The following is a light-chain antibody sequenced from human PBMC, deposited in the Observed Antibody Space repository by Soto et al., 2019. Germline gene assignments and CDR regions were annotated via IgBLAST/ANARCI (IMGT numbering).Light chain of an antibody. V-gene: IGKV3-11*01. CDR2: DAA. CDR3: QQRGNSPLP. J-gene: IGKJ5*01. CDR1: QSVSRY. Sequence: EIVLTQSPATLSVSPGDRATISCRASQSVSRYLAWYQQKAGQAPRLLMYDAATRATGIPDRFSGGASGTDAPIISSSQAHEYFAFYYCQQRGNSPLPFGQGTRLE.